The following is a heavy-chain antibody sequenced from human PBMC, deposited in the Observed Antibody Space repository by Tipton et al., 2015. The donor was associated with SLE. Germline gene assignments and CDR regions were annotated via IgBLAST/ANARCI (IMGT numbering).Heavy chain of an antibody. V-gene: IGHV4-61*08. J-gene: IGHJ4*02. CDR2: IYYSGST. CDR1: GGSISSGGYY. Sequence: TLSLTCTVSGGSISSGGYYWSWIRQHPGKGLEWIGYIYYSGSTNYNPSLKSRVTISVDTSKNQFSLKLSSVTAADTAVYYCARGGEDGYNFDYWGQGTLVTVSS. D-gene: IGHD5-24*01. CDR3: ARGGEDGYNFDY.